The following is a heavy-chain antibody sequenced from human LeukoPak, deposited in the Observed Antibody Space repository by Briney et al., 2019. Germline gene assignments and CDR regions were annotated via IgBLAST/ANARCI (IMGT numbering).Heavy chain of an antibody. Sequence: GGSLGLSCAASGFTFSSYAMHWVRQAPGKGLEWVAVISYDGSNKYYADSVKGRFTISRDNSKNTLYLQMNSLRAEDTAVYYCARRGSIHLWTYWGQGTLVTVSS. J-gene: IGHJ4*02. CDR2: ISYDGSNK. CDR3: ARRGSIHLWTY. D-gene: IGHD5-18*01. V-gene: IGHV3-30-3*01. CDR1: GFTFSSYA.